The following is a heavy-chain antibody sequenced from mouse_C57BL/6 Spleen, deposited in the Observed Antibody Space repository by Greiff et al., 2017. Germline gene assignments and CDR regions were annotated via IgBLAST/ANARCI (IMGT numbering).Heavy chain of an antibody. CDR2: ISDGGSYT. J-gene: IGHJ3*01. Sequence: EVQWVESGGGLVKPGGSLKLSCAASGFTFSSYAMSWVRQTPEKRLEWVATISDGGSYTYYPDNVKGRFTISRDNAKNNLYLQMSHLKSEDTAMYYCARESSYYYGSSRFAYWGQGTLVTVSA. CDR1: GFTFSSYA. D-gene: IGHD1-1*01. CDR3: ARESSYYYGSSRFAY. V-gene: IGHV5-4*01.